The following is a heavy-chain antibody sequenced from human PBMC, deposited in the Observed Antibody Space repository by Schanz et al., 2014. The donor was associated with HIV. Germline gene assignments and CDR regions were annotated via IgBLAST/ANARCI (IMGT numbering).Heavy chain of an antibody. CDR1: GYTFLGYD. V-gene: IGHV1-8*01. D-gene: IGHD4-4*01. Sequence: QGQLVQSGTEVKKPGASVKVSCKASGYTFLGYDINWGRQATGQGPEWMGRITPMNGHTDYAQKFQGSVTMTSDTSTSTAYMELRSLRSEDTAIYYCARGGYYSANEVGFDHWGQGTLVAVSS. CDR2: ITPMNGHT. CDR3: ARGGYYSANEVGFDH. J-gene: IGHJ4*02.